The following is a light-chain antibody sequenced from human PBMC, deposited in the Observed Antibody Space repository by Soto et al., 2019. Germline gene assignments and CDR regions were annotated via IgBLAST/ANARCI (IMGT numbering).Light chain of an antibody. CDR1: SSDVGSFDS. CDR3: SSFTTSSTLV. CDR2: DVS. J-gene: IGLJ1*01. Sequence: QSALTQPASVSGSPGQPITISCTGTSSDVGSFDSVAWYQHNPGKAPKLMIYDVSNRPSGVSSRFSGSKSGNTASLSISLLQTEDEANYYCSSFTTSSTLVFGTGTKLTVL. V-gene: IGLV2-14*01.